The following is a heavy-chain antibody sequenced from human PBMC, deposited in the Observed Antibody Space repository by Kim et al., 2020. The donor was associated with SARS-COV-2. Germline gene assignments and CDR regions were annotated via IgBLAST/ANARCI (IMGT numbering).Heavy chain of an antibody. CDR2: ISGSSGNT. J-gene: IGHJ6*02. D-gene: IGHD3-16*01. V-gene: IGHV3-23*01. CDR3: AKDEGVDPRYYYGMDV. Sequence: GGSLRLSCAASGFTFSNYAMGWVRQALGKGLEWVSAISGSSGNTYYADSVKGRFTISRDNSKNTLYLQMNSLRAEDTAVYYCAKDEGVDPRYYYGMDVWGQGTTVTVSS. CDR1: GFTFSNYA.